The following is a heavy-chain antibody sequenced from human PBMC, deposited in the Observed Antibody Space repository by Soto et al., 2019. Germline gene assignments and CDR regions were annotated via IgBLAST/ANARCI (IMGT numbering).Heavy chain of an antibody. Sequence: QVQLVQSGAEVRKPGASVKVSCKASGYSFTSYGISWVRQAPGQGLEWMGRVSADNGNTKYAQKFLGRVSMTTDTATSTAYMDLTRLRSDDTAVSFCARVWRVSTTDYYYMEVWGQGTTCSVS. CDR1: GYSFTSYG. CDR2: VSADNGNT. CDR3: ARVWRVSTTDYYYMEV. J-gene: IGHJ6*03. D-gene: IGHD2-2*01. V-gene: IGHV1-18*01.